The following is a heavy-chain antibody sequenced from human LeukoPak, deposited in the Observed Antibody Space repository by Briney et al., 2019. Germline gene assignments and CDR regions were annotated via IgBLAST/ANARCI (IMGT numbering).Heavy chain of an antibody. J-gene: IGHJ4*02. CDR3: AAPGYKYGYVLDH. CDR2: ISPNNGDT. CDR1: GYTFTGCY. Sequence: ASVKVSCKASGYTFTGCYMHWVRQAPGQGPEWMGWISPNNGDTRYSQKFQGRVTMTTDTSISTAYMELSGLTSDDTAVYYCAAPGYKYGYVLDHWGQGTLVTVSS. V-gene: IGHV1-2*02. D-gene: IGHD5-18*01.